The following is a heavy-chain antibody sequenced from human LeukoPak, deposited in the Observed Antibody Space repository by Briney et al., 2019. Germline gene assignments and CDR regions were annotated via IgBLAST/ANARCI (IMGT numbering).Heavy chain of an antibody. D-gene: IGHD3-22*01. CDR3: ALRNYDSSGYWTYYFDY. Sequence: GGSLRLSCAASGFTVSSNYMSWVRQAPGKGLEWVLVIYSGGSTYYADSVKGRFTISRDNSKNTLYLQMNSLRAEDTAVYYCALRNYDSSGYWTYYFDYWGQGTLVTVSS. CDR1: GFTVSSNY. CDR2: IYSGGST. V-gene: IGHV3-53*01. J-gene: IGHJ4*02.